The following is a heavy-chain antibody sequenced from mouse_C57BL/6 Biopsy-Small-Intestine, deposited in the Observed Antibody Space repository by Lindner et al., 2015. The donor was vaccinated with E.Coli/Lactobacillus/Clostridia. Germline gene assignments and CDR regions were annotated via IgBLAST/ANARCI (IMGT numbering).Heavy chain of an antibody. D-gene: IGHD1-1*01. V-gene: IGHV5-6*01. J-gene: IGHJ3*01. CDR2: ISSGGTST. CDR1: GFTFSTYG. Sequence: EVQLQESGGDLVKPGGSLKLSCAASGFTFSTYGMSWARQTPDKRLEWVATISSGGTSTYYPDSVKGRFTISRDNAKNTLSLQMSSLKSEDTAMYYCASHYYGSSWFAYWGQGTLVTVSA. CDR3: ASHYYGSSWFAY.